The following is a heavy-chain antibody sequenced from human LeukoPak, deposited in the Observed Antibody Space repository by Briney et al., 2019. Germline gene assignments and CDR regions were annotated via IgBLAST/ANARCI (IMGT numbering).Heavy chain of an antibody. D-gene: IGHD3-9*01. CDR3: ARGGVPVISIHDY. V-gene: IGHV1-46*01. J-gene: IGHJ4*02. Sequence: GASVKVSCKASGYTFTSYDINWVRQAPGQGLEWMGIINPSGGSTSYAQKFQGRVTMTRDTSTSTVYMELSSLRSEDTAVYYCARGGVPVISIHDYWGQGTLVTVSS. CDR1: GYTFTSYD. CDR2: INPSGGST.